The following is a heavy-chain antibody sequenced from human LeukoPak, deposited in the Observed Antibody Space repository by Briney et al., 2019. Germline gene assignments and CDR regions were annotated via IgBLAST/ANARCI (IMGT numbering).Heavy chain of an antibody. CDR3: ARDYGGKGYDAFDI. V-gene: IGHV4-34*01. J-gene: IGHJ3*02. CDR2: INHSGIT. Sequence: SETLSLTCAVYGRSFSGYYWTWIRQTPGKGLEWIGEINHSGITDYNPSLRSRVTISVDTSKNQFSLKLSSVTAADTAVYYCARDYGGKGYDAFDIWGQGTMVAVSS. CDR1: GRSFSGYY. D-gene: IGHD4-23*01.